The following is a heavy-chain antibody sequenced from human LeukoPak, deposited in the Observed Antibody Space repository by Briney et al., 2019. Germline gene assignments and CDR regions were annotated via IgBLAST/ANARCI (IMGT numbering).Heavy chain of an antibody. Sequence: ASVKVSCKASGYTFTSFGISWVRQAPGQGLEWMGWISAYNGNTDYAQKLQGRVTMSTDASTSTAYMDLRSLRSDDTAVYYCARVGDSSGWHVTDPLSVFSVYGMDVWGQGTTVTVSS. V-gene: IGHV1-18*01. CDR2: ISAYNGNT. J-gene: IGHJ6*02. CDR3: ARVGDSSGWHVTDPLSVFSVYGMDV. CDR1: GYTFTSFG. D-gene: IGHD6-19*01.